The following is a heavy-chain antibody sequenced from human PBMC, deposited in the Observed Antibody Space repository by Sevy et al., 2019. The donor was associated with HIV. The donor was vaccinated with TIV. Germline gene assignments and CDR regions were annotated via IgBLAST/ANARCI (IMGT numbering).Heavy chain of an antibody. CDR1: GYSFITYW. CDR2: IYPADSET. D-gene: IGHD3-10*01. CDR3: ARQFVPSSIPIVSTVAT. V-gene: IGHV5-51*01. J-gene: IGHJ5*02. Sequence: GESLKISCKGSGYSFITYWLGWVRQMPGKGLEWMGIIYPADSETRYSPSFQGQVTISVDNSIRTAYLQWSSLKASDTAMYYCARQFVPSSIPIVSTVATWGQGTLVTVSS.